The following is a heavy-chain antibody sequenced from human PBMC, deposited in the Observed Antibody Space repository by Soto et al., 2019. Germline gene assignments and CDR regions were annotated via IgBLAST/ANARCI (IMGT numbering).Heavy chain of an antibody. CDR3: ARVRDCTGSTCDPSFGFDL. D-gene: IGHD2-8*02. V-gene: IGHV1-18*01. J-gene: IGHJ3*01. Sequence: QVQLVQSGPEVKKPGASVKVSCRASGYTFSTHGLSWVRQAPGQGREWMGWITPYNGNTNYEQKLRGRLTMTTDTATNTGYMEVRSLSSVDAAVYYCARVRDCTGSTCDPSFGFDLWGPGTVVTVSS. CDR2: ITPYNGNT. CDR1: GYTFSTHG.